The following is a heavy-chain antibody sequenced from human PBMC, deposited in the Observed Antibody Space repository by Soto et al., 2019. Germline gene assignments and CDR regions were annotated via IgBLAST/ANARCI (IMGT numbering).Heavy chain of an antibody. J-gene: IGHJ4*02. CDR1: GYTFTSYG. CDR2: ISAYNGNT. V-gene: IGHV1-18*01. D-gene: IGHD3-3*01. CDR3: ARADTYYDFWSGYHYNDY. Sequence: QVQLVQSGAEVKKPGASVKVSCKASGYTFTSYGISWVRQAPGQGLEWMGWISAYNGNTNYAQKLQGRDTMTTDTSKSTAYMELRSLRSDDTAVYYCARADTYYDFWSGYHYNDYWGQGTLVTVSS.